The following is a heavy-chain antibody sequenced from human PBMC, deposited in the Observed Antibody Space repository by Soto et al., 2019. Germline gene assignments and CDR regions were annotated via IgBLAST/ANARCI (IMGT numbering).Heavy chain of an antibody. J-gene: IGHJ4*02. Sequence: PGGSLRLSCAASGFTFSSYSMNWVRQAPGKGLEWVSSISSSSSYIYYADSVKGRFTISRDNAKNSLYLQMNSLRAEDTAVYYCARVVWLEAYKIDYWGQGTLVTVSS. CDR3: ARVVWLEAYKIDY. CDR2: ISSSSSYI. V-gene: IGHV3-21*01. CDR1: GFTFSSYS. D-gene: IGHD2-21*01.